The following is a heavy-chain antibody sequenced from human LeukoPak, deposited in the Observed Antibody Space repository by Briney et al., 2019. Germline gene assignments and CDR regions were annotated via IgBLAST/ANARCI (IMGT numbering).Heavy chain of an antibody. CDR2: INPNSGGT. CDR3: ARVDYAFDY. Sequence: ASVKVSCKASGYTFTGYYMHWVRQAPGQGLEWMGWINPNSGGTNYAQQFQGRVTMTRDTSFTTVYMEVSRLTSDDTAVYYCARVDYAFDYWGQGTLVTVSS. J-gene: IGHJ4*02. CDR1: GYTFTGYY. D-gene: IGHD4-17*01. V-gene: IGHV1-2*02.